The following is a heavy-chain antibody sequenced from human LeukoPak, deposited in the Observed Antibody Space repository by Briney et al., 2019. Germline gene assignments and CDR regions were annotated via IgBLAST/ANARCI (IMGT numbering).Heavy chain of an antibody. CDR1: GFTLSNYW. D-gene: IGHD6-13*01. CDR3: AKDTPAIAAAGGIDY. CDR2: IKYDGREK. Sequence: GGSLRLSCTATGFTLSNYWMSWFRQAPGKGLEWVANIKYDGREKQYVDSVKGRFTISRDNSKNSLYLQMNSLRTEDTALYYCAKDTPAIAAAGGIDYWGQGTLVTVSS. J-gene: IGHJ4*02. V-gene: IGHV3-7*03.